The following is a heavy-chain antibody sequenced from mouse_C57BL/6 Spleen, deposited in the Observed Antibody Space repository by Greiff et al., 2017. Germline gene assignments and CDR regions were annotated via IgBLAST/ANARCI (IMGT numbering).Heavy chain of an antibody. V-gene: IGHV1-59*01. CDR1: GYTFTSYW. Sequence: VQLQQPGAELVRPGTSVKLSCKASGYTFTSYWMHWVKQRPGQGLEWIGVIDPSDSYTNYNQKFKGKATLTVDTSSSTAYMQLSSLTSEDSAVYYCAREDYYGSSYVGGMDYWGQGTSVTVSS. CDR2: IDPSDSYT. J-gene: IGHJ4*01. D-gene: IGHD1-1*01. CDR3: AREDYYGSSYVGGMDY.